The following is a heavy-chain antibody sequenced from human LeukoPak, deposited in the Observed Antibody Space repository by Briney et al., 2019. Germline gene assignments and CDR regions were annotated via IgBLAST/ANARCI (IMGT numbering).Heavy chain of an antibody. CDR1: GFTFSSYA. CDR3: AKDSSASYASGSYSFDY. Sequence: GGSLRLSCAASGFTFSSYAVSWVRQAPAKGLEWVSAISGSGGSTYYAESVKGRFTISRDNSKNTLHLQMNSLRAEDTAVYYCAKDSSASYASGSYSFDYWGQGTLVTVSS. V-gene: IGHV3-23*01. CDR2: ISGSGGST. D-gene: IGHD3-10*01. J-gene: IGHJ4*02.